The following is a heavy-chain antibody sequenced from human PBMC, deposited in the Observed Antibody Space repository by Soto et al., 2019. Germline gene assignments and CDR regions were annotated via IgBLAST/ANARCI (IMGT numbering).Heavy chain of an antibody. Sequence: VKLDCKSSGYSFSGYYMHCLRNNNEQGLEWMGWINPNSGGTNYAQKFQGWVTMTRDASISTAYMELSRLRSDDTAVYYCAREGGIYCSSTSCYKPYYMDVWGKGTTVTVS. V-gene: IGHV1-2*04. D-gene: IGHD2-2*02. CDR2: INPNSGGT. CDR3: AREGGIYCSSTSCYKPYYMDV. J-gene: IGHJ6*03. CDR1: GYSFSGYY.